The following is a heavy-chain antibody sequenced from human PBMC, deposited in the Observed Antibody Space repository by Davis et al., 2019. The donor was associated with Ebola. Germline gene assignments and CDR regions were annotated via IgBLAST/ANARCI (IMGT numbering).Heavy chain of an antibody. V-gene: IGHV1-3*01. J-gene: IGHJ4*02. CDR1: GYTFTSYA. CDR2: INAGNGNT. Sequence: ASVKVSCKASGYTFTSYAMHWVRQAPGQRLEWMGWINAGNGNTKYSQKFQGRVTITRDTSASTAYMELRSLRSDDTAVYYCARDGHRGASDQTGDYWGQGTLVTVSS. D-gene: IGHD4/OR15-4a*01. CDR3: ARDGHRGASDQTGDY.